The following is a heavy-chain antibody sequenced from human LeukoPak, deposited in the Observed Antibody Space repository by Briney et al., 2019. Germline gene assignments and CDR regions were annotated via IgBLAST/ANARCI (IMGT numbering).Heavy chain of an antibody. Sequence: GGSLRLSCVASGFTVSSNYMSWVRQAPGKGLEWVSVIYSGGSTYYADSVKGRFTISRDNSKNTLYLQMNSLRAEDTAVYYCASGSGSYRTPYYYMDVWGTGTTVTASS. D-gene: IGHD3-10*01. CDR3: ASGSGSYRTPYYYMDV. CDR1: GFTVSSNY. V-gene: IGHV3-53*01. J-gene: IGHJ6*03. CDR2: IYSGGST.